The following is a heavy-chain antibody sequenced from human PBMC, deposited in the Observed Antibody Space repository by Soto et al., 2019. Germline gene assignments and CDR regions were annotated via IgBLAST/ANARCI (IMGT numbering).Heavy chain of an antibody. J-gene: IGHJ3*02. Sequence: GSLRLSCAASVFTCSSYGMHWVRQAPGKGLEWVAVISYDGSNKYYADSVKGRFTISRDNSKNTLYLQMNSLRAEDTAVYYCAKDPEDAFDIWGQGTMVTVSS. CDR1: VFTCSSYG. CDR2: ISYDGSNK. V-gene: IGHV3-30*18. CDR3: AKDPEDAFDI.